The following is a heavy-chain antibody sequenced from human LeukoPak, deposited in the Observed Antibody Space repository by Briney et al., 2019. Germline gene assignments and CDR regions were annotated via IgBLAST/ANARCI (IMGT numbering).Heavy chain of an antibody. CDR3: VRHDGRGGATMGAFDS. CDR2: VYYGRTT. D-gene: IGHD5-12*01. Sequence: SETLSLTCTVSAGSFISSSHHWGWIRQSPGKGLEWIGSVYYGRTTYYNPSLDGRVTVSLDTSANQFSQQLNSVTAADTAVYYCVRHDGRGGATMGAFDSWGQGSLVTVSS. V-gene: IGHV4-39*01. J-gene: IGHJ5*01. CDR1: AGSFISSSHH.